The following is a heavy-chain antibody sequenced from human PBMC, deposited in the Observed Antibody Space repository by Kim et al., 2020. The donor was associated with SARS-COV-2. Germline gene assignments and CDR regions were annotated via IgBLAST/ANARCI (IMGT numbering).Heavy chain of an antibody. CDR2: IYPGDSDT. Sequence: GESLKISCKGSGYSFTSYWIGWVRQMPGKGLEWMGIIYPGDSDTRYSPSFQGQVTISADKSISTAYLQWSSLKASDTAMYYCASIDGSGRDTNWFDPWGQGTLVTVSS. CDR3: ASIDGSGRDTNWFDP. V-gene: IGHV5-51*01. D-gene: IGHD3-10*01. J-gene: IGHJ5*02. CDR1: GYSFTSYW.